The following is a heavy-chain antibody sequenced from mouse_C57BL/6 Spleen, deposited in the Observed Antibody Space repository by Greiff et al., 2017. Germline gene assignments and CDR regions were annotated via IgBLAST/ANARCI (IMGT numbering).Heavy chain of an antibody. V-gene: IGHV1-64*01. D-gene: IGHD1-1*01. CDR1: GYTFTSYW. CDR2: IHPNSGST. J-gene: IGHJ4*01. CDR3: AFITTVVEPYYAMDY. Sequence: VQLQQPGAELVQPGASVKLSCKASGYTFTSYWMHWVKQRPGQGLEWIGMIHPNSGSTNYNEKFKSKATLTVDKSSSTAYMQLSSLTSEDSAVYYCAFITTVVEPYYAMDYWGQGTSVTVSS.